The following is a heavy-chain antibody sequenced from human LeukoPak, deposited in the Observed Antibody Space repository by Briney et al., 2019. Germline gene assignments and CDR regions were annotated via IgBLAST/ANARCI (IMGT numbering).Heavy chain of an antibody. D-gene: IGHD4-23*01. J-gene: IGHJ4*02. CDR3: AKDFTVARW. V-gene: IGHV3-23*01. Sequence: GGSLRLSCAASGFTFNTYAMSWVRQAPGKGLEWVSAISGSAGSTYYADSVKGRFAISRDNSKNILYLQIHSLRAEDTAVYYCAKDFTVARWGGQGTLVTVSS. CDR1: GFTFNTYA. CDR2: ISGSAGST.